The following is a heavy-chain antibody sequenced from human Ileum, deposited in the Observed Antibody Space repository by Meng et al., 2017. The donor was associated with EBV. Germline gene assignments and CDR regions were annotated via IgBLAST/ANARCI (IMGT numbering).Heavy chain of an antibody. J-gene: IGHJ4*02. V-gene: IGHV2-5*01. CDR3: AHRDKITMAGASFEY. Sequence: ITLQETGPTLCKPPQTLPLTPTFPGFAPSNTGMGVHWIRQPPGKALEWLALIYWNDDRRYSPFLRSRLTINKDTSKNQVVLTMTNMDPEDTATYYCAHRDKITMAGASFEYWGQGTLVTVSS. CDR2: IYWNDDR. D-gene: IGHD6-19*01. CDR1: GFAPSNTGMG.